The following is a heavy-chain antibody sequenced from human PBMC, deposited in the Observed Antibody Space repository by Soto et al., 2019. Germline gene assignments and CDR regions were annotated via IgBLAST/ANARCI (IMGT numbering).Heavy chain of an antibody. CDR1: GGSISSSNW. CDR3: ARAPGYSYGARLRCFDH. CDR2: IYHSGST. V-gene: IGHV4-4*02. Sequence: PSETLSLTCAVSGGSISSSNWWSWVRQPPGKGLEWIGEIYHSGSTNYNPSLKSRVTISVDKSKNQFSLKLSSVTAADTAVYYWARAPGYSYGARLRCFDHWGQGTLVTVSS. D-gene: IGHD5-18*01. J-gene: IGHJ5*02.